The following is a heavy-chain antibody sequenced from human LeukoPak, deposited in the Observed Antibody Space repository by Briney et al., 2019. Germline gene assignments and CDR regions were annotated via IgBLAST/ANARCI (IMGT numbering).Heavy chain of an antibody. J-gene: IGHJ4*02. CDR3: ARGFSIVGATLPFDY. CDR2: INSDGSST. Sequence: GGSLRLSCAASGFTFSTYWMHWVRQAPGKGLVWVSRINSDGSSTSYADSVKGRFTISRDNAKNTLYLQMNSLRAEDTAVYYCARGFSIVGATLPFDYWGQGTLVTVSS. V-gene: IGHV3-74*01. CDR1: GFTFSTYW. D-gene: IGHD1-26*01.